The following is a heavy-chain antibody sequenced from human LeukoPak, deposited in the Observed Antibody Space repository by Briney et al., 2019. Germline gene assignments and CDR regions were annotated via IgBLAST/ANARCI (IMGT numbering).Heavy chain of an antibody. CDR3: ARAVDYYDSSGYYRPYFDY. V-gene: IGHV3-21*01. Sequence: GGSLRLSCAASGFTFSSYSTNWVRQAPGKGPEWVSSISSSNSYLYYADSVKGRFTLSRDNAKNSLYLQMNSLRAEDTAVYYCARAVDYYDSSGYYRPYFDYWGQGTLVTVSS. J-gene: IGHJ4*02. CDR1: GFTFSSYS. CDR2: ISSSNSYL. D-gene: IGHD3-22*01.